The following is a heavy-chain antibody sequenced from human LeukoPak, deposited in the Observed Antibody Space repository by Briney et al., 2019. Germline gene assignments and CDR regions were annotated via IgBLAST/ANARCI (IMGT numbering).Heavy chain of an antibody. D-gene: IGHD3-10*01. CDR2: IYYTGSV. V-gene: IGHV4-30-4*01. CDR1: GVSISNGHHY. J-gene: IGHJ6*02. Sequence: SQTLSLTCTVSGVSISNGHHYWSWIRQRPGKGLEWIGYIYYTGSVDYNPSLKSRLTISLDTSKNQFSLKLNSVTAADTAVYYCAREHTYYFGSQTSTLDVWGQGTAVTVSS. CDR3: AREHTYYFGSQTSTLDV.